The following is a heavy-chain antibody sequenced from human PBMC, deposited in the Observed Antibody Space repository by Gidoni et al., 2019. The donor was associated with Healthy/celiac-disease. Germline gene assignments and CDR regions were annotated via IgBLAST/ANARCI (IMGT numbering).Heavy chain of an antibody. D-gene: IGHD3-3*01. CDR1: GGSFSGYY. CDR3: ARGPDFWSGYYIMMGKYYFDY. CDR2: INHSGST. V-gene: IGHV4-34*01. J-gene: IGHJ4*02. Sequence: QVQLQQWGAGLLKPSETLSLTCAVYGGSFSGYYWSWIRQPPGKGLEWIGEINHSGSTNYNPSLKSRVTISVDTSKNQFSLKLSSVTAADTAVYYCARGPDFWSGYYIMMGKYYFDYWGQGTLVTVSS.